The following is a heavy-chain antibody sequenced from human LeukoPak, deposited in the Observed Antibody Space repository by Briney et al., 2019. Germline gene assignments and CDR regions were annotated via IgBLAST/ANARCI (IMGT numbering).Heavy chain of an antibody. CDR2: INPSGGST. CDR1: GYTFTSYY. Sequence: ASVKVSCKASGYTFTSYYMHWVRQAPGQGLEWMGIINPSGGSTSYAQKFQGRVTMTRDMSTSTVYMELSSLRSEDTAVYYCAREGYSSSWYHSLDYYYGMDVWGQGTTVTVSS. D-gene: IGHD6-13*01. J-gene: IGHJ6*02. V-gene: IGHV1-46*01. CDR3: AREGYSSSWYHSLDYYYGMDV.